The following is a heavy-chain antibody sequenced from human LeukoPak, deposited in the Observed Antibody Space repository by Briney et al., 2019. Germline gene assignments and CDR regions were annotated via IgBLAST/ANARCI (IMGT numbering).Heavy chain of an antibody. Sequence: PGRSLRLSCATSGFTFSHYTMLWVRQAPGKGLEWVAAIHFDENFKYYADSVRGRFTISRDNSNNTLYLQMNSLRADDTAIYYCARDNNADYWGQGTLVTVSS. CDR1: GFTFSHYT. CDR2: IHFDENFK. CDR3: ARDNNADY. D-gene: IGHD1/OR15-1a*01. J-gene: IGHJ4*02. V-gene: IGHV3-30*04.